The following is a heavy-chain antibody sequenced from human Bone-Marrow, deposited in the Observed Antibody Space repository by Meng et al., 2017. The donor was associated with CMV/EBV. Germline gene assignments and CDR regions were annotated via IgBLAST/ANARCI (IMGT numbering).Heavy chain of an antibody. V-gene: IGHV3-30*02. CDR3: AKVWAYYEFCNGLVV. CDR2: IRYDGSNK. Sequence: GGSLRLSCAASGFTFSSYGMHWVRQAPGKGLEWVAFIRYDGSNKYYADSVKDRFTISRDNSKNMLYLQMNSLRAEDTAVYYCAKVWAYYEFCNGLVVWGQGTTVTVSS. J-gene: IGHJ6*02. CDR1: GFTFSSYG. D-gene: IGHD3-3*01.